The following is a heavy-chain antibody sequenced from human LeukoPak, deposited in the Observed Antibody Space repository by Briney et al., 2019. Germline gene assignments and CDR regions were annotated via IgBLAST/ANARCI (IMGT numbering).Heavy chain of an antibody. Sequence: PSATLSLTCAVYGGSFSGYYWSWIRQPPGKGLEWIGEINHSGSTNYNPSLKSRVTISVDTSKNQFSLKLSSVTAADTAVYYCARTIRYFDYWGQGTLVTVSS. CDR1: GGSFSGYY. CDR2: INHSGST. V-gene: IGHV4-34*01. CDR3: ARTIRYFDY. J-gene: IGHJ4*02.